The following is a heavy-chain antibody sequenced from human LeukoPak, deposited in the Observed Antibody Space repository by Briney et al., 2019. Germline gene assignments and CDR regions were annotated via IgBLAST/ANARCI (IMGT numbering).Heavy chain of an antibody. CDR3: ARGAKFRSYGSGTYYTSLPFDP. Sequence: ASVKVSCKASGYTFTSYTMHCVRQAPGQRLEWMGWINTGNGNTKYSQEFQGRVTITRDTSASTAYMELSSLRSEDMAVYYCARGAKFRSYGSGTYYTSLPFDPWGQGTLVTVSS. J-gene: IGHJ5*02. V-gene: IGHV1-3*03. CDR2: INTGNGNT. CDR1: GYTFTSYT. D-gene: IGHD3-10*01.